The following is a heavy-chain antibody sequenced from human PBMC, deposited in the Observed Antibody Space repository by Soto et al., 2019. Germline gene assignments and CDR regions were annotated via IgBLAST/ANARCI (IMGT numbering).Heavy chain of an antibody. D-gene: IGHD1-1*01. CDR1: GYTFTSFD. V-gene: IGHV1-8*01. CDR2: MNPNSGNT. Sequence: QVQLVQSGAEVRSPGASVKVSCKASGYTFTSFDINWVRQSTGQGLEWMGWMNPNSGNTGYAQKFQGRVSMTRDTSTNTACLELYSLTSEDTAVYYCARERVFERRDWFDPWGKGTQVTVSS. CDR3: ARERVFERRDWFDP. J-gene: IGHJ5*02.